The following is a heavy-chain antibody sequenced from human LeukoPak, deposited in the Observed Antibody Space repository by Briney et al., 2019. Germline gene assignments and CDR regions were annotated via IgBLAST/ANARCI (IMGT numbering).Heavy chain of an antibody. CDR1: GGSINSGGYY. Sequence: PSETLSLTCTLSGGSINSGGYYWPWIRQYPGKGLEWIGFIYHSGTTDSNPSLKSRLSISLDTSRNQFSLKLNSVTAADTAFYYCAGVAYWFNTGARLPDYWGQGTLVVVSS. J-gene: IGHJ4*02. CDR2: IYHSGTT. V-gene: IGHV4-31*03. CDR3: AGVAYWFNTGARLPDY. D-gene: IGHD2-8*02.